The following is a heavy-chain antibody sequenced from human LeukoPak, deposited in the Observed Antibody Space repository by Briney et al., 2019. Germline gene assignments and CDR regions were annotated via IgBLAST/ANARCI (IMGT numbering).Heavy chain of an antibody. V-gene: IGHV5-51*01. Sequence: GESLEIFCKGSGYSFTSYWIGWGRQMPGKGLEGMGIIYPGNTDATNNPSFQGQVTISADKSISTAYLQWSSLKASDTAMYYCARHSGGRYYFDYWGQGTVDTVSS. J-gene: IGHJ4*02. CDR2: IYPGNTDA. CDR1: GYSFTSYW. CDR3: ARHSGGRYYFDY. D-gene: IGHD1-14*01.